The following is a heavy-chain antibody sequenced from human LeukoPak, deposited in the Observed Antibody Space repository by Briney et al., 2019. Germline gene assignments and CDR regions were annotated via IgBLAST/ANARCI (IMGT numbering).Heavy chain of an antibody. V-gene: IGHV4-34*01. CDR2: INHSGST. J-gene: IGHJ4*02. CDR3: ARMGRYRYGSGSYGY. D-gene: IGHD3-10*01. CDR1: GGSFSGYY. Sequence: PSETLSLTCAVYGGSFSGYYWSWIRQPPGMGLEWIGEINHSGSTNYNPSLKSRVTISVDTSKNQFSLKLSSVTAADTAVYYCARMGRYRYGSGSYGYWGQGTLVTVSS.